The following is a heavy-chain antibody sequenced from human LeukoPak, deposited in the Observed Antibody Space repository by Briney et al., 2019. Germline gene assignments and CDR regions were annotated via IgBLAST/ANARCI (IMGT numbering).Heavy chain of an antibody. CDR3: ARGPYCSSTSCYLTDYYGMDV. J-gene: IGHJ6*02. CDR2: ISYDGSNK. Sequence: GGSLRLSCAASGFTFSSYAMHWVRQAPGKGLEWVAVISYDGSNKYYADSVKGRFTISRDNSKNTLCLQMNSLRAEDTAVYYCARGPYCSSTSCYLTDYYGMDVWGQGTTVTVSS. D-gene: IGHD2-2*01. V-gene: IGHV3-30-3*01. CDR1: GFTFSSYA.